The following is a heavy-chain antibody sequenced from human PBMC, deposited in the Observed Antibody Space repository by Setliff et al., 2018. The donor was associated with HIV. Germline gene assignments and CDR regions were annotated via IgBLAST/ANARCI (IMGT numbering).Heavy chain of an antibody. V-gene: IGHV4-39*07. J-gene: IGHJ4*02. CDR3: TRRDVSPLWFGQFDY. Sequence: SETLSLTCTVSGGSISSSSYYWGWIRQPPGKGLEWIGSIYYSGSTYYKPSLKGRVTISIDSSKSQISLNVTSVTAADTAVYYCTRRDVSPLWFGQFDYWGQGILVTVS. CDR2: IYYSGST. CDR1: GGSISSSSYY. D-gene: IGHD3-10*01.